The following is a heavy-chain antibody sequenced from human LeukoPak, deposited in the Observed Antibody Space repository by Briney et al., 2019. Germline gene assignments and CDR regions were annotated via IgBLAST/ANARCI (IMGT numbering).Heavy chain of an antibody. V-gene: IGHV1-2*02. CDR1: GYTFTDYY. CDR2: INPKSGDT. Sequence: ASVKVSCKASGYTFTDYYMHWVRQAPGQGLEWMGWINPKSGDTRYEQKFQGRVAMTRATSVSTAYMELTRLISDDTAVYYCAREDDYYFNWGQGTLVTVSS. J-gene: IGHJ4*02. D-gene: IGHD5-24*01. CDR3: AREDDYYFN.